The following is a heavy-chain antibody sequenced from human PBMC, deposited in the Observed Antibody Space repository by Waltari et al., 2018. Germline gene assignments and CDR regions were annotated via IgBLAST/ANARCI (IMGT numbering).Heavy chain of an antibody. J-gene: IGHJ6*03. V-gene: IGHV4-31*03. CDR1: GGSISSGGYY. Sequence: QVQLQESGPGLVKPSQTLSLTCTVSGGSISSGGYYWSWIRQHPGKGLEWIGYIYYSGSTYYHPALKSRVTIAVDTSKDQFSLKLSSVTAADTAVYYCARVLRFLEWSHFYMDVWGKGTTVTVSS. CDR3: ARVLRFLEWSHFYMDV. D-gene: IGHD3-3*01. CDR2: IYYSGST.